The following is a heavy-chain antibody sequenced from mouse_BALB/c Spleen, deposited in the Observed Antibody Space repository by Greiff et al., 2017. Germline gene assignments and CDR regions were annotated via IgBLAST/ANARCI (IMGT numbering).Heavy chain of an antibody. CDR3: ASLYGKVENFDV. D-gene: IGHD2-1*01. Sequence: EVQGVESGGGLVKPGGSLKLSCAASGFTFSSYAMSWVRQTPEKRLEWVATISSGGSYTYYPDSVKGRFTISRDNAKNTLYLQMSSLRSEDTAMYYCASLYGKVENFDVWGAGTTVAVSS. CDR2: ISSGGSYT. CDR1: GFTFSSYA. J-gene: IGHJ1*01. V-gene: IGHV5-9-3*01.